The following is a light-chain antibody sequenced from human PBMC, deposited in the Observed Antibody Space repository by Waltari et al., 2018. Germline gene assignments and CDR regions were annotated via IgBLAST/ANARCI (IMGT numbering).Light chain of an antibody. Sequence: DIQMTQSPSSLSASVGDRVTITCRASQSISTYLNWYQQKPGKAPNLLIYSASNLQSGVPSRFSGSGSGTDFSLTISSLQPEDFATYYCQHYSSYLVTFGEGTKVEI. V-gene: IGKV1-39*01. CDR3: QHYSSYLVT. J-gene: IGKJ4*01. CDR1: QSISTY. CDR2: SAS.